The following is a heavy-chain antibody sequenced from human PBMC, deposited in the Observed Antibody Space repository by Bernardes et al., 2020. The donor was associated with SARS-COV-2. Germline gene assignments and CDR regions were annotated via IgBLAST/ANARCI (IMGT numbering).Heavy chain of an antibody. D-gene: IGHD3-16*01. Sequence: ASVKVSCRASGYTFSAFYIYWVRQAPGQGLEWMGWIDPQSGDTNYAQKFQGGVILTRDTSISTAYMEMTGLTSEDTAVYFCARAPSTFYGLDVWGQGTTVTVSS. CDR1: GYTFSAFY. J-gene: IGHJ6*02. V-gene: IGHV1-2*02. CDR3: ARAPSTFYGLDV. CDR2: IDPQSGDT.